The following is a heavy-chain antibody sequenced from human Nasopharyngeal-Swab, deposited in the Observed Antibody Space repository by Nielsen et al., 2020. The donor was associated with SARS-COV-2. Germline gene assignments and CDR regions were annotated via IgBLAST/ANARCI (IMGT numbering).Heavy chain of an antibody. CDR3: ATSKRGADV. Sequence: GGSLRLSCAASGFTFSSSGMHWVRQAPGKGLEWVAVIWYDGSNKYYADSVKGRFTISRDNSKNTLYLQMNSLRAEDTAVYYCATSKRGADVWGKGTTVTVSS. CDR1: GFTFSSSG. J-gene: IGHJ6*04. V-gene: IGHV3-33*01. CDR2: IWYDGSNK. D-gene: IGHD1-26*01.